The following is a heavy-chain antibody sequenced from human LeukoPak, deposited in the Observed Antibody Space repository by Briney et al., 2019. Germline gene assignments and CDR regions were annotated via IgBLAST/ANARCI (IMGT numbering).Heavy chain of an antibody. CDR3: ARAETTVVTHFDL. D-gene: IGHD4-23*01. Sequence: ASVKVSCKASGYTFTGYYMHWVRQAPGQGLEWMGRINPNSGGTNYAQKFQGRVTMTRDTSIGTAYMELSRLRSDDTAVYYCARAETTVVTHFDLWGRGTLVTVSS. J-gene: IGHJ2*01. CDR1: GYTFTGYY. CDR2: INPNSGGT. V-gene: IGHV1-2*06.